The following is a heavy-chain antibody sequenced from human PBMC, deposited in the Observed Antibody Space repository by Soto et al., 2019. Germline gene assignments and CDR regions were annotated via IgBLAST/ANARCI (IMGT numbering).Heavy chain of an antibody. Sequence: EVQLVESGGGLVQPGGSLRLSCAAAGFTFSSYAMHWVRQAPGKGLEYVSGISSNEGSTHYATAVKGRFTISRDNSKNTLYLQMGSLSADEMAVYYSARRLLGSYYFDYSGHGTRVTGSS. J-gene: IGHJ4*01. D-gene: IGHD2-21*01. V-gene: IGHV3-64*01. CDR1: GFTFSSYA. CDR3: ARRLLGSYYFDY. CDR2: ISSNEGST.